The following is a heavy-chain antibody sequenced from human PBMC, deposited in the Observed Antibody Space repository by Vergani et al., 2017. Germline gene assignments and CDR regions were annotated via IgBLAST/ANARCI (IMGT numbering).Heavy chain of an antibody. CDR3: ARGSCLGGSCYKPLFGY. V-gene: IGHV4-61*02. D-gene: IGHD2-15*01. J-gene: IGHJ4*02. CDR1: GGSINSHNYY. Sequence: QVQLQESGPGLVKPSQTLSLTCTVSGGSINSHNYYWSWIRQPAGKGLEWIGRIHTSGSTNYNPSLKSRGTMSEDTSKNQFSLNLTSVTAADTAVYFCARGSCLGGSCYKPLFGYWGQGILVTVSS. CDR2: IHTSGST.